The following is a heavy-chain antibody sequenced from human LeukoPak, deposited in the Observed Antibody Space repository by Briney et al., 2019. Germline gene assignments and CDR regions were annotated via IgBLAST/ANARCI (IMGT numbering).Heavy chain of an antibody. D-gene: IGHD3-22*01. V-gene: IGHV3-53*01. CDR2: IYSGGST. Sequence: PGGSLRLSCAASGFTVSSNYMSWVRQAPGKGLEWVSLIYSGGSTYYADSVKGRFTISRENSKNTLYLQMNSLRAEDTAVYYCARSPHYYDSSGYPGAFDIWGQGTMITVSS. J-gene: IGHJ3*02. CDR3: ARSPHYYDSSGYPGAFDI. CDR1: GFTVSSNY.